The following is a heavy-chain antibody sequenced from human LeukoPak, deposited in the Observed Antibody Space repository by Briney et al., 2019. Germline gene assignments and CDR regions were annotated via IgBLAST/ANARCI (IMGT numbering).Heavy chain of an antibody. Sequence: SETLSLTCTVSGGSISSYYWSWIRQPPGKGLEWIGYIYYSGSTNYNPPLKSRVTISVDTSKNQFSLKLSSVTAADTAVYYCARLSHDYSNYVRWFDPWGQGTLVTVSS. CDR2: IYYSGST. CDR3: ARLSHDYSNYVRWFDP. V-gene: IGHV4-59*08. CDR1: GGSISSYY. J-gene: IGHJ5*02. D-gene: IGHD4-4*01.